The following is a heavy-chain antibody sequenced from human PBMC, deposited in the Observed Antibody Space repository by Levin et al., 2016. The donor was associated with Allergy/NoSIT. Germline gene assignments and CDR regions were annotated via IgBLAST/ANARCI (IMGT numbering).Heavy chain of an antibody. J-gene: IGHJ3*02. Sequence: GGSLRLSCAASGFIFRTYWMSWVRQAPGKGLEWVANIKQDGSEIYYVDSVKGRFTISRDNAKNSLYLEMNSLRAEDTAMYYCARDMREELHPDGSGYPVFDIWGQGTMVTVSS. D-gene: IGHD3-22*01. CDR1: GFIFRTYW. CDR3: ARDMREELHPDGSGYPVFDI. CDR2: IKQDGSEI. V-gene: IGHV3-7*01.